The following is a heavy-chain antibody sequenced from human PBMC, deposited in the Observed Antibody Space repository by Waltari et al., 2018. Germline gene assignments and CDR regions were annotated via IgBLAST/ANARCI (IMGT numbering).Heavy chain of an antibody. CDR1: GFTFSSYW. Sequence: EVQLVESGGGLVQPGGSLRLSCAASGFTFSSYWMSWVRQAPGQGLEWVANIKQDGSEKCYVDSVKGRFTISRDNAKNSLYLQMNSLRAEDTAVYYCARSSGYSGYDYEAFDIWGQGTMVTVSS. D-gene: IGHD5-12*01. CDR2: IKQDGSEK. J-gene: IGHJ3*02. CDR3: ARSSGYSGYDYEAFDI. V-gene: IGHV3-7*01.